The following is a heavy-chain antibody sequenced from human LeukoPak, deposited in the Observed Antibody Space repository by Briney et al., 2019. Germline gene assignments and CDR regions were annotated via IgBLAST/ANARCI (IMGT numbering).Heavy chain of an antibody. V-gene: IGHV3-11*01. CDR3: ARDWAYYYDSIGYYYFDH. D-gene: IGHD3-22*01. CDR1: GFTFSDYY. J-gene: IGHJ4*02. CDR2: ISFSGSPT. Sequence: GGSLRLSCAAYGFTFSDYYMGWIRQAPGKGLEWVSYISFSGSPTQYADSVKGRFTISRDNAKNSLYLQMNSLRDEDTAVYYCARDWAYYYDSIGYYYFDHWGQGTLVTLSS.